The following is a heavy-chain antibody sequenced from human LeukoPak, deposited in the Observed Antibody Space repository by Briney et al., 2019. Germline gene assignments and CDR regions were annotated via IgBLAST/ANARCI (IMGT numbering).Heavy chain of an antibody. V-gene: IGHV1-69*13. CDR2: IIPIFGTA. CDR3: AKDMGSTTVVTPYDY. D-gene: IGHD4-23*01. Sequence: SVKVSCKASRGTFSSYAISWVRQAPGQGLEWMGGIIPIFGTANYAQKFQGRVTITADESTSTAYMELSSLRSDDTALYYCAKDMGSTTVVTPYDYWGQGTLVTVSS. J-gene: IGHJ4*02. CDR1: RGTFSSYA.